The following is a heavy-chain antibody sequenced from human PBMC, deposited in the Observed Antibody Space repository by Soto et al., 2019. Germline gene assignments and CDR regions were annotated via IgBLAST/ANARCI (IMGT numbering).Heavy chain of an antibody. CDR1: GGSISSSSYY. D-gene: IGHD3-3*01. V-gene: IGHV4-31*03. Sequence: SETLSLTCTVSGGSISSSSYYWGWIRQPPGKGLEWIGYIYYSGSTYYNPSLKSRVTISIDTSKNQFSLKLSSVTAADTAVYYCARAQTIYGIITVFDYWGQGTLVTV. J-gene: IGHJ4*02. CDR3: ARAQTIYGIITVFDY. CDR2: IYYSGST.